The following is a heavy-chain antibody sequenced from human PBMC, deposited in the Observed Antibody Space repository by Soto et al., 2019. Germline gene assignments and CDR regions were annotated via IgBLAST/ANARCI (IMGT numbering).Heavy chain of an antibody. D-gene: IGHD6-6*01. CDR3: ASAYSSSSPWFDP. CDR2: IIPIFGTA. J-gene: IGHJ5*02. V-gene: IGHV1-69*06. Sequence: ASVKVSCKASGGTFSSYAISWVRQAPGQGLEWMGGIIPIFGTANYAQKFQGRVTITADKSTSTAYMELSSLRSEDTAVYYCASAYSSSSPWFDPWGQGTLVTVSS. CDR1: GGTFSSYA.